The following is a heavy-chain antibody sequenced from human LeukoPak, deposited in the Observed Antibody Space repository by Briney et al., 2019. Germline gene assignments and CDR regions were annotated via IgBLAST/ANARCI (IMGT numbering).Heavy chain of an antibody. CDR1: GYTFSTYY. CDR2: IIPSDGFT. J-gene: IGHJ6*03. CDR3: ARDKGRRCSGGSCYYYYYMDV. D-gene: IGHD2-15*01. V-gene: IGHV1-46*01. Sequence: ASVKVSCKASGYTFSTYYVHWVRQAPGQGLEWMGMIIPSDGFTSYAQKFQGRVTMTRDTSISTAYMELSRLRSDDTAVYYCARDKGRRCSGGSCYYYYYMDVWGKGTTVTISS.